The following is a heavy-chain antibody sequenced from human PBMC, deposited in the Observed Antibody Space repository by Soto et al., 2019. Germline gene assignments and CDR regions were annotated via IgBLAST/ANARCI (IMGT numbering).Heavy chain of an antibody. Sequence: PGGSLRLSCAASGFTFSSYGMHWVRQAPGKGLEWVAVIWYDGSNKYYADSVKGRFTISRDNSKNTLYLQMNSLRAEDTAVYYCARVLLRFLEWLSTYYYYGMDVWGQGTTVTVSS. CDR1: GFTFSSYG. CDR2: IWYDGSNK. D-gene: IGHD3-3*01. V-gene: IGHV3-33*01. CDR3: ARVLLRFLEWLSTYYYYGMDV. J-gene: IGHJ6*02.